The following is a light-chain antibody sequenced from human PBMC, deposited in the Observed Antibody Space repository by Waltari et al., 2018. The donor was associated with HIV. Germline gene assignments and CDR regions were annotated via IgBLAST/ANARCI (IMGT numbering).Light chain of an antibody. Sequence: ELVMTQSPASLSLSPGKTPPLSCRASQPLSSNLAWYQTRPGQAPRLLIYASSTRATGVPTRCSGRGSGTDFTLSISGLQSEDFAVYYCQQYNNWPTFGRGTKVELK. CDR1: QPLSSN. CDR3: QQYNNWPT. CDR2: ASS. V-gene: IGKV3-15*01. J-gene: IGKJ1*01.